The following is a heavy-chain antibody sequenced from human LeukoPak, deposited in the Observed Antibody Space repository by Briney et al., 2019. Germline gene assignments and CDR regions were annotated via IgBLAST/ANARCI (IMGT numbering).Heavy chain of an antibody. Sequence: GESLQISCNVSRYSIISYWSSWVRQMPGKGLEWMGIIYPGDSDTRYSPSFQGQVTISADKSISTAYLQWSSLKDSDPAMYYCARWDGTTVGLGAPAALWYWGQGTLVTVSS. V-gene: IGHV5-51*01. CDR1: RYSIISYW. D-gene: IGHD4-23*01. J-gene: IGHJ4*02. CDR3: ARWDGTTVGLGAPAALWY. CDR2: IYPGDSDT.